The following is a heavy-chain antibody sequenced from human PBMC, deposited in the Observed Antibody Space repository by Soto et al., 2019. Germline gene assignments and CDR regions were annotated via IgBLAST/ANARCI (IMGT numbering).Heavy chain of an antibody. CDR3: ARLSSSWYYYGMDV. D-gene: IGHD6-13*01. J-gene: IGHJ6*02. CDR1: GGSFSGYY. Sequence: SETLSLTCAVYGGSFSGYYWSWIRQPPGKGLEWIGEINHSGSTNYNPSLKSRVTISVDTSKNQFSLKLSSVTAADTAVYYCARLSSSWYYYGMDVWGQGTTVT. CDR2: INHSGST. V-gene: IGHV4-34*01.